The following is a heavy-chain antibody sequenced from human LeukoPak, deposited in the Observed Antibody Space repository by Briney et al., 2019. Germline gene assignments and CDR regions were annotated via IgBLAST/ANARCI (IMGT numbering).Heavy chain of an antibody. V-gene: IGHV1-18*01. J-gene: IGHJ4*02. CDR1: GYTFTSYG. Sequence: ASLKVSCNASGYTFTSYGISWVRQAPGQGLEWMGWISAYNGNTNYAQKLQGRVTMSTDTSTSTAYMELRSLRSDDTAVYYCAREGYSYGSRYYFDYWGQGTLVTVSS. CDR2: ISAYNGNT. D-gene: IGHD5-18*01. CDR3: AREGYSYGSRYYFDY.